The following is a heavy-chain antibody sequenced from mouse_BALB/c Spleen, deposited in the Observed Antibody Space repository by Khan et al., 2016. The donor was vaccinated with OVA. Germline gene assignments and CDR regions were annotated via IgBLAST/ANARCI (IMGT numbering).Heavy chain of an antibody. CDR3: ARIYGGDFDY. D-gene: IGHD1-1*01. CDR2: ISYSGNT. Sequence: QLEESGPGLVKPSQSLSLTRTVTGYSITSDYAWNWIRQFPGNKLEWMGHISYSGNTKYNPSLKSRISITRDTSKNQFFLQLNSVTTEDTATYYCARIYGGDFDYWGQGTTLTVSS. V-gene: IGHV3-2*02. CDR1: GYSITSDYA. J-gene: IGHJ2*01.